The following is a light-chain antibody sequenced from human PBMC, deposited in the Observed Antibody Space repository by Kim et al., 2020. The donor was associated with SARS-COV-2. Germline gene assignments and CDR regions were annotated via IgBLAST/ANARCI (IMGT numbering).Light chain of an antibody. J-gene: IGKJ4*01. CDR1: QGVTNW. CDR2: AAS. CDR3: QQVNTFPLT. Sequence: GDRVTITCRASQGVTNWLGWYQQKPGKAPKLLIYAASTLQTGVPPRFAGSGSGTDFTLTISSLQPEDSATYYCQQVNTFPLTFGGGTKVDIK. V-gene: IGKV1-12*01.